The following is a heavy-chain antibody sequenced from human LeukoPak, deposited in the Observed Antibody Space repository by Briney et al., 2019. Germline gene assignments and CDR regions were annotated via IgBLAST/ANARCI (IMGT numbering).Heavy chain of an antibody. V-gene: IGHV3-48*01. J-gene: IGHJ1*01. Sequence: GGSPRLSCTTSGFTFTDYWMTWVRQAPGKGLEWVSYISSSSSSTYYADSVKGRFTISRDNSKNTLYLQMNSLRAEDTAVYFCAKVGATAGTLRIEYFQHWGQGTLVTVSS. D-gene: IGHD6-13*01. CDR2: ISSSSSST. CDR1: GFTFTDYW. CDR3: AKVGATAGTLRIEYFQH.